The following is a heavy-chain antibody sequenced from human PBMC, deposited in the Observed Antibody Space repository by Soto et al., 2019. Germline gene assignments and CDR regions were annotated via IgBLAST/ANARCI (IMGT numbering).Heavy chain of an antibody. CDR3: TIAAYCSGATCYSGYNWFHP. Sequence: SCKVSGYTLSEVAIHWVRQTPGEGLEWIGGFDPENDETSYAQNFQGRVALTEDTSTDTAYLELSGLRSEDTAIYYCTIAAYCSGATCYSGYNWFHPWGQGSLVTVSS. J-gene: IGHJ5*02. V-gene: IGHV1-24*01. CDR2: FDPENDET. D-gene: IGHD2-2*01. CDR1: GYTLSEVA.